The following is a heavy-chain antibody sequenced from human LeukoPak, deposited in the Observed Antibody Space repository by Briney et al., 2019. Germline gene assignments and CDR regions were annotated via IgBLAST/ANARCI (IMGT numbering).Heavy chain of an antibody. CDR2: IYWDDDK. CDR3: ARRGYCSGDCYSYFDY. V-gene: IGHV2-5*02. CDR1: GFSLSTSGVG. D-gene: IGHD2-21*02. Sequence: SGPTLVNPTQTLTLTCTFSGFSLSTSGVGVGWIRQPPGKALEWLALIYWDDDKGYSPSPNSRLTITKDSSKNQVVLTMTNMDPVDTATYYCARRGYCSGDCYSYFDYWGQGTLVTVSS. J-gene: IGHJ4*02.